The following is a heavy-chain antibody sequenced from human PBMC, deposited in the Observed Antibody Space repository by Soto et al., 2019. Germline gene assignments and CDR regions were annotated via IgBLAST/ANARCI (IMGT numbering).Heavy chain of an antibody. CDR2: IIPIFGTP. D-gene: IGHD3-3*01. V-gene: IGHV1-69*05. CDR3: ARYPYYDFWSGSNWFDP. J-gene: IGHJ5*02. CDR1: GVTFSRQD. Sequence: SVKVSCKASGVTFSRQDMRWVRQAPGKGLEWMGGIIPIFGTPQYAEKFQGRVTITRDTSASTAYMELSSLRSEDTAVYYCARYPYYDFWSGSNWFDPWGQGTLVTVSS.